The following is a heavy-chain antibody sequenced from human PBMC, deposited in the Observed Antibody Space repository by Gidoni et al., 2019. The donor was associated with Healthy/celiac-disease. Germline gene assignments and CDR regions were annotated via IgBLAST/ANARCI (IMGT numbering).Heavy chain of an antibody. J-gene: IGHJ4*02. CDR2: ISYDGSNK. V-gene: IGHV3-30-3*01. Sequence: QVQLVASGGGVVHPGRSLRLYCAASGFTFSSYAMYWVRQAPGKGLEWVAVISYDGSNKSYADSVKGRFTISRDNSKNTLYLQMNSLRAEDTAVYYCARDEVLDYWGQGTLVTVSS. CDR1: GFTFSSYA. CDR3: ARDEVLDY.